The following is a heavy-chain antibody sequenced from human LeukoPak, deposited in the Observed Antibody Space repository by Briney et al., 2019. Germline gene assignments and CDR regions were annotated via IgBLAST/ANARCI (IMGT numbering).Heavy chain of an antibody. CDR2: ISGSGGST. CDR1: GFTFNSYA. V-gene: IGHV3-23*01. J-gene: IGHJ6*03. Sequence: GGSLRLSCAASGFTFNSYAMSWVRQAPGKGLEWVSAISGSGGSTYYADSVKGRFTISRDNSKNTLYLQMNSLRAEDTAVYYCAKEAGTPGDYYYYYMDVWGKGTTVTVSS. CDR3: AKEAGTPGDYYYYYMDV. D-gene: IGHD1-1*01.